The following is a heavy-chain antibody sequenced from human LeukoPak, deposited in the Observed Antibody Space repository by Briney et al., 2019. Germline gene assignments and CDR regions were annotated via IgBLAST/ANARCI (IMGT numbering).Heavy chain of an antibody. J-gene: IGHJ4*02. CDR3: ARDAYYYGSGSYYRYYFDY. Sequence: EASVKVSCKASGYTFTSYGISWVRQAPGQGLEWMGWISAYNGNTNYAQKLQGRVTMTTDTSASTAYMELSSLKSEDTAVYYCARDAYYYGSGSYYRYYFDYWGQGTLVTVSS. D-gene: IGHD3-10*01. CDR1: GYTFTSYG. V-gene: IGHV1-18*01. CDR2: ISAYNGNT.